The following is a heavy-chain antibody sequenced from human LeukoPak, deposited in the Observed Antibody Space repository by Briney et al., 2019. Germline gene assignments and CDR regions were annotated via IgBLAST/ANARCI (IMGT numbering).Heavy chain of an antibody. Sequence: GGSLRLPCAASGFTFSSYWMSWVRQAPGKGLEWVANIKQDGSEKYYVDSVKGRFTISRDNAKNSLYLQMNSLRAEDTAVYYCARRFGVVPAQHYYYMDVWGKGTTVTVSS. CDR3: ARRFGVVPAQHYYYMDV. J-gene: IGHJ6*03. V-gene: IGHV3-7*01. CDR1: GFTFSSYW. D-gene: IGHD2-2*01. CDR2: IKQDGSEK.